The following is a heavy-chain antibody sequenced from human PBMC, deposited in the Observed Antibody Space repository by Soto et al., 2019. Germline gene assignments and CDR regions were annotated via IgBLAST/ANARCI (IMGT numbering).Heavy chain of an antibody. CDR1: GFSLSTSGVG. CDR3: AHRPGDSSGRIGYYLAY. V-gene: IGHV2-5*02. J-gene: IGHJ4*02. CDR2: IYWDDDK. Sequence: QITLKESGPTLVKPTQTLTLTCTFSGFSLSTSGVGVGWIRQPPGKALEWLALIYWDDDKRYSPSLQCRLTITKDTSKNQVVPTMTNMDPVDTAAYYCAHRPGDSSGRIGYYLAYWGQRTLVTVSS. D-gene: IGHD3-22*01.